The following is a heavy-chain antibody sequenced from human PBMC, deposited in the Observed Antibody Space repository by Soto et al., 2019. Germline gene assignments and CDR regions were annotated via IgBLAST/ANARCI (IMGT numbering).Heavy chain of an antibody. Sequence: QAPGKGVERVGVISYDGSNKYYADSVKGRFTISRDNSKNTLYLQMNSLRAEDTAVYYCARGHSEYCSGGSCYSPISGMDVWGQGTTVTVSS. J-gene: IGHJ6*02. V-gene: IGHV3-30-3*01. CDR3: ARGHSEYCSGGSCYSPISGMDV. CDR2: ISYDGSNK. D-gene: IGHD2-15*01.